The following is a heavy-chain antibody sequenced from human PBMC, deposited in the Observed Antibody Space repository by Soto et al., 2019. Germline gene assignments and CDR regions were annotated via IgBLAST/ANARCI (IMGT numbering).Heavy chain of an antibody. V-gene: IGHV3-66*01. CDR1: GFTVSSNY. Sequence: GGSLRLSCAASGFTVSSNYMSWVRQAPGKGLEWVSVIYSGGSTYYADSVKGRFTISRDNSKNTLYLQMNSLRAEDTAVYYCARGYCSGTNCPAAFHYWGQGTLVTVSS. CDR3: ARGYCSGTNCPAAFHY. D-gene: IGHD2-2*01. CDR2: IYSGGST. J-gene: IGHJ4*02.